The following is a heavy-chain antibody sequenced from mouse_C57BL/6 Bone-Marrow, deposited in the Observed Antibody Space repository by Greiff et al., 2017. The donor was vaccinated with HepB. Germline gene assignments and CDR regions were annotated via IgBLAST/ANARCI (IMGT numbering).Heavy chain of an antibody. D-gene: IGHD2-3*01. J-gene: IGHJ2*01. CDR1: GYTFTSYG. Sequence: VQLQQSGAELARPGASVKLSCKASGYTFTSYGISWVKQSTGQGLEWIGEIYPRSGNTYYNEKFKGKATLTADKSSSTAYMELRSLTSEDSAVYFCARGGYVGYPYYFDYWGQGTTLTVSS. CDR3: ARGGYVGYPYYFDY. V-gene: IGHV1-81*01. CDR2: IYPRSGNT.